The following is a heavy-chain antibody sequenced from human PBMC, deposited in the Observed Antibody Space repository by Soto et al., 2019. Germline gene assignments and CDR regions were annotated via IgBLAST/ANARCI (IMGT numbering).Heavy chain of an antibody. V-gene: IGHV3-23*01. J-gene: IGHJ6*02. CDR3: AKEDNGERLYYYYYGMDV. CDR2: ISGRGGST. D-gene: IGHD1-1*01. CDR1: GFTFSSYA. Sequence: LRRSCAASGFTFSSYAMSWVRQAPGKGLEWVSAISGRGGSTYYADSVKGRFTISRDNSKNTLYLQMNSLRAEDTAVYYCAKEDNGERLYYYYYGMDVWGQGTTVTVSS.